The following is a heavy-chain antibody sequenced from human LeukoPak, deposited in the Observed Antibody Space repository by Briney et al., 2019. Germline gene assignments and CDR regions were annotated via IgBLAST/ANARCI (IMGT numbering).Heavy chain of an antibody. CDR3: ARVPKGYCSSTSCFGVGGYYYYMDV. CDR2: IYYSGSI. CDR1: GGSISSYY. Sequence: SETLSLTCTDSGGSISSYYWCWIPHTPGKGLEWSGHIYYSGSINYNTYLKSRVTISVDTSKNQFSLKLSSVTAADTAVYYCARVPKGYCSSTSCFGVGGYYYYMDVWGKGTTVTVSS. V-gene: IGHV4-59*01. J-gene: IGHJ6*03. D-gene: IGHD2-2*01.